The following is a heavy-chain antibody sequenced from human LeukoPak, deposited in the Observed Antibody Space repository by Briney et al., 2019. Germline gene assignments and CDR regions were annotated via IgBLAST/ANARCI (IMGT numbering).Heavy chain of an antibody. CDR1: GGTFSNDA. CDR2: VIPTLGIA. D-gene: IGHD3-16*01. Sequence: SVKVSCKASGGTFSNDAISWVRQAPGQGLEWIGRVIPTLGIALYAQRFKGRVTITADKSTSTAYMELSSLTFEVTAVYFCARDPLGTDWYFDLWGRGTLVTVSS. J-gene: IGHJ2*01. CDR3: ARDPLGTDWYFDL. V-gene: IGHV1-69*04.